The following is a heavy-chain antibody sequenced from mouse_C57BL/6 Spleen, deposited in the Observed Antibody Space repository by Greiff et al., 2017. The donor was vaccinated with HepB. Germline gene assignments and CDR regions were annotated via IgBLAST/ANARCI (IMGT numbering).Heavy chain of an antibody. CDR1: GYTFTSYW. J-gene: IGHJ4*01. V-gene: IGHV1-69*01. CDR3: ARKDKGYAMDY. Sequence: QVQLQQPGAELVMPGASVKLSCKASGYTFTSYWMHWVKQRPGQGLEWIGEIDPSDSYTNYNQKFKGKSTLTVDKSSSTAYMQLSSLTSEDSAVYYCARKDKGYAMDYWGQGTSVTVSS. CDR2: IDPSDSYT.